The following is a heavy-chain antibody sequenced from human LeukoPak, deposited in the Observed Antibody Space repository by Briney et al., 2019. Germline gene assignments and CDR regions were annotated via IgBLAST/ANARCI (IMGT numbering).Heavy chain of an antibody. CDR3: ARLYSSSNFVY. D-gene: IGHD6-6*01. J-gene: IGHJ4*02. CDR2: INPNSGGT. V-gene: IGHV1-2*02. Sequence: ASVKVSCKASGYTFTGYYMHWVRQAPGQGLEWMGWINPNSGGTNYAQKFQGGATMTRDTSISTAYMELSRLRSDDTAVYYCARLYSSSNFVYWGQGTLVTVSS. CDR1: GYTFTGYY.